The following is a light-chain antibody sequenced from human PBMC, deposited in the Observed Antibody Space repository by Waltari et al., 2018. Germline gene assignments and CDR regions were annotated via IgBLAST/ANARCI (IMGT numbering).Light chain of an antibody. Sequence: SYELTQPPSVSVSPGQTPRITCSGDALPKQYVYWYQQKSGQASILVMYKDRERPSGIPERFSGSSSGTTVTLTISGVQAEDEADYYCQSGDNSGTNRVLFGGGTKLTVL. CDR2: KDR. CDR3: QSGDNSGTNRVL. V-gene: IGLV3-25*03. J-gene: IGLJ2*01. CDR1: ALPKQY.